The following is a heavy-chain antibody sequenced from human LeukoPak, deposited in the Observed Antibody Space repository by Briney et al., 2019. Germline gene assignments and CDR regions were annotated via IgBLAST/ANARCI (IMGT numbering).Heavy chain of an antibody. CDR1: GYTFTSYG. D-gene: IGHD4/OR15-4a*01. V-gene: IGHV1-18*01. Sequence: ASVKVSCKASGYTFTSYGITWVRQAPGQGLEWMGWISAYSGNTNYAQKLQGRVTMTTDTSTSTAYMELRSLRSDDTAIYYCARRNSANYDLDYWGQGTLVTVSS. J-gene: IGHJ4*02. CDR2: ISAYSGNT. CDR3: ARRNSANYDLDY.